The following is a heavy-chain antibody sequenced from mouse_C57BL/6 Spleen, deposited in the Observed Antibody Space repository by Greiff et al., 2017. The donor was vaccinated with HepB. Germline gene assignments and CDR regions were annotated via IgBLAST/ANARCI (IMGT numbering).Heavy chain of an antibody. V-gene: IGHV14-2*01. CDR2: IDPEDGET. Sequence: EVQRVESGAELVKPGASVKLSCTASGFNIKDYYMHWVKQRTEQGLEWIGRIDPEDGETKYAPKFQGKATITADPSSNTAYLQLSSLTSEDTAIYYCARSHSNHYAMDYWGQGTSVTVSS. CDR1: GFNIKDYY. D-gene: IGHD2-5*01. CDR3: ARSHSNHYAMDY. J-gene: IGHJ4*01.